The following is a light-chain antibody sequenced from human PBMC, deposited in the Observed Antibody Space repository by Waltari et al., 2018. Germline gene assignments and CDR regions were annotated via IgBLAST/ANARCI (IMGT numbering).Light chain of an antibody. CDR1: SSNGGSNA. J-gene: IGLJ1*01. CDR3: ASWDDRLDAYV. Sequence: QSVLTQPPSASGTPGQSVTISCSGRSSNGGSNAANWCHQLPGTAPKLLIFNDADRPSGVPDRFSGSRSATSASLAISGLQSDDESTYYCASWDDRLDAYVFGTGTWVTVL. CDR2: NDA. V-gene: IGLV1-44*01.